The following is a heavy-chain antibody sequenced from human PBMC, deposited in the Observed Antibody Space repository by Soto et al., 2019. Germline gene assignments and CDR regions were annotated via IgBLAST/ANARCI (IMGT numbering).Heavy chain of an antibody. CDR2: ISGSGGST. D-gene: IGHD3-22*01. Sequence: PGGSLRLSCAASGFTFSSYAMSWVRQAPGKGLEWVSAISGSGGSTYYADSVKGRFTISRDNSKXXXXXXXXXXXXXXTAAYYCAKWHTYNYDSRAYSGFGCWGQGTQVTVS. CDR1: GFTFSSYA. CDR3: AKWHTYNYDSRAYSGFGC. V-gene: IGHV3-23*01. J-gene: IGHJ4*02.